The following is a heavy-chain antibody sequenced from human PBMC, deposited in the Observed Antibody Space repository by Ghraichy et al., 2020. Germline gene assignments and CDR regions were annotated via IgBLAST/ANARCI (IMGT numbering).Heavy chain of an antibody. J-gene: IGHJ6*02. D-gene: IGHD1-14*01. CDR3: ARDLKPVPDVDGPGDYYYYGMDG. Sequence: GGSLRLSCAASGFTFSHYAMHWVRQAPGRGLEWLAMISYDGSDKYTADSVKGRFTVSRDNSQNILSLQMNTLRGDDTGIYYCARDLKPVPDVDGPGDYYYYGMDGWGQGTAVTVSS. CDR2: ISYDGSDK. V-gene: IGHV3-30*01. CDR1: GFTFSHYA.